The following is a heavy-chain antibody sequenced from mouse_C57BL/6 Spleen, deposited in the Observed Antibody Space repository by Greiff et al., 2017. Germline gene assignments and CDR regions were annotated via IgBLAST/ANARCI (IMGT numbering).Heavy chain of an antibody. CDR2: IHPSDSDT. CDR3: ARGDRSGRYYAMDY. J-gene: IGHJ4*01. CDR1: GYTFTSYW. D-gene: IGHD3-2*02. Sequence: QVHVKQPGAELVKPGASVKVSCKASGYTFTSYWMHWVKQRPGQGLEWIGRIHPSDSDTNYNQKFKGKATFTVDKSSSTAYMQLSSLTSGDSAVDYCARGDRSGRYYAMDYWGQGTSVTVSS. V-gene: IGHV1-74*01.